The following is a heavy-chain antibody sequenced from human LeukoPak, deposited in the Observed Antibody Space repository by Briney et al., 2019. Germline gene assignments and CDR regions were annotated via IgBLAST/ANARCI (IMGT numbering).Heavy chain of an antibody. V-gene: IGHV4-34*01. Sequence: SETLSLTCAVYGGSFSSYYWSWIRQPPGKGLEWIGEINHSGSTNYNPSLKSRVTISVDTSKNQFSLKLSSVTAADTAVYYCAGRRGVFCSSTSCYVSTRFGPFDYWGQGTLVTVSS. D-gene: IGHD2-2*01. CDR2: INHSGST. J-gene: IGHJ4*02. CDR1: GGSFSSYY. CDR3: AGRRGVFCSSTSCYVSTRFGPFDY.